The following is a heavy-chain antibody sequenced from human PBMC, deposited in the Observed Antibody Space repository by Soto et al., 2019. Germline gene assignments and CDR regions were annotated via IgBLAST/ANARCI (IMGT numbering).Heavy chain of an antibody. CDR3: ARVYFAFHRRGWFDP. CDR1: GFSLSTYW. D-gene: IGHD3-9*01. Sequence: GGSLRLSCAAFGFSLSTYWMHWVRQAAGKGLLWVSRISVDGRGTTYADSVKGRFTISRDNSKNTLYLQMNSLRAEDTAVYYCARVYFAFHRRGWFDPWGQGTLVTVPS. J-gene: IGHJ5*02. CDR2: ISVDGRGT. V-gene: IGHV3-74*03.